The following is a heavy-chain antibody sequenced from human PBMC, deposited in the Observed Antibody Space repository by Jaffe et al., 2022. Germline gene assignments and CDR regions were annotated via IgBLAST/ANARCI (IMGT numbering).Heavy chain of an antibody. CDR3: ARAEGDFWSGYYSPFDY. Sequence: QVQLQESGPGLVKPSETLSLTCTVSGGSISSYYWSWIRQPPGKGLEWIGYIYYSGSTNYNPSLKSRVTISVDTSKNQFSLKLSSVTAADTAVYYCARAEGDFWSGYYSPFDYWGQGTLVTVSS. CDR1: GGSISSYY. D-gene: IGHD3-3*01. CDR2: IYYSGST. V-gene: IGHV4-59*01. J-gene: IGHJ4*02.